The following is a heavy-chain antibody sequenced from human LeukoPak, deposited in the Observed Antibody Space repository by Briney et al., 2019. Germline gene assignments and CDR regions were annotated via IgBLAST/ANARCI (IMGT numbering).Heavy chain of an antibody. CDR1: GFTFRSHS. CDR2: ISSISGTI. V-gene: IGHV3-48*02. CDR3: ARDYGYAFDI. Sequence: GGSLRLSCAASGFTFRSHSMNWVRQAPGKGVEWVSYISSISGTISYADSVKGRFTISGDNAKNSLYLQMSSLRDEDTAVYYCARDYGYAFDIWGQGTMVTVSS. D-gene: IGHD3-16*01. J-gene: IGHJ3*02.